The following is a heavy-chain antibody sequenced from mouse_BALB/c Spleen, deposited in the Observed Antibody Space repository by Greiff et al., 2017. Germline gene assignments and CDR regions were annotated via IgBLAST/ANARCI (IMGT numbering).Heavy chain of an antibody. CDR1: GFDFSRYW. V-gene: IGHV4-2*02. CDR2: INPGSSTI. CDR3: ARSYAMDY. Sequence: DVQLQESGGGLVQPGGSLNLSCAASGFDFSRYWMSWARQAPGKGQEWIGEINPGSSTINYTPSLKDKFIISRDNAKNTLYLQMSKVRSEDTALYYCARSYAMDYWGQGTSVTVSS. J-gene: IGHJ4*01.